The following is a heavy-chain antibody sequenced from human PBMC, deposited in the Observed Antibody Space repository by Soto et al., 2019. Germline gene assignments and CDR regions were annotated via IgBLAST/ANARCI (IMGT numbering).Heavy chain of an antibody. CDR1: GFTFSIYA. D-gene: IGHD6-13*01. V-gene: IGHV3-23*01. CDR3: AKGSAAGIGYYYYGMDV. CDR2: ISGSGGST. Sequence: PRGSLLISCATSGFTFSIYAMSWVRQAPGKGLEWVSAISGSGGSTYYADSVKGRFTISRDNSKNTLYLQMKSLRAEDTAVYYCAKGSAAGIGYYYYGMDVWGQGTTVTVSS. J-gene: IGHJ6*01.